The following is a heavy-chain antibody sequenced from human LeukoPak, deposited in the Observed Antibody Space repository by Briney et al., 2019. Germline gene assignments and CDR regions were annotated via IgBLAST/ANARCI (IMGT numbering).Heavy chain of an antibody. CDR3: ARDDFCSSTSCYLGMDV. D-gene: IGHD2-2*01. CDR2: IWYDGSNK. J-gene: IGHJ6*02. V-gene: IGHV3-33*08. CDR1: GFTFSSYG. Sequence: PGRSLRLSCAASGFTFSSYGMHWVRQAPGKGLEWVAVIWYDGSNKYYADSVKGRFTISRDNSKNTLYLQMNSLRAEDTAVYYCARDDFCSSTSCYLGMDVWGQGTTVTVSS.